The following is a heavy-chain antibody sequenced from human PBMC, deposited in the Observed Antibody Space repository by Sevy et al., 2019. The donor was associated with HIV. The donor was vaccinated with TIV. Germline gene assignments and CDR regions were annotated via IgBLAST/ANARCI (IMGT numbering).Heavy chain of an antibody. CDR2: IYSGGSP. Sequence: GGSLRLSCAASGFTVSSNYMSWVRQAPGKGLEWVSVIYSGGSPYYADSVKGRFTISRDNSKNTLYLQMNSLRAEDTAVYYCARMSGDYTGSDFDYWGQGTLVTVSS. CDR3: ARMSGDYTGSDFDY. J-gene: IGHJ4*02. D-gene: IGHD4-17*01. CDR1: GFTVSSNY. V-gene: IGHV3-53*01.